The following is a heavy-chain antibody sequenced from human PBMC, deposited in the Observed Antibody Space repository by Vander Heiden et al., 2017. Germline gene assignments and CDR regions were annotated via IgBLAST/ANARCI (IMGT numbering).Heavy chain of an antibody. Sequence: QVQLQQWGAGLLKPSETLSLTCAVYGGSFSGYYWSWIRQPPGKGLEWMGEINHSGSTNYNPSLKSRVTISVDTSKNQFSLKLSSVTAADTAVYYCASWDPEGAAGIDYWGQGTLVTVSS. V-gene: IGHV4-34*01. CDR2: INHSGST. CDR1: GGSFSGYY. CDR3: ASWDPEGAAGIDY. J-gene: IGHJ4*02. D-gene: IGHD1-26*01.